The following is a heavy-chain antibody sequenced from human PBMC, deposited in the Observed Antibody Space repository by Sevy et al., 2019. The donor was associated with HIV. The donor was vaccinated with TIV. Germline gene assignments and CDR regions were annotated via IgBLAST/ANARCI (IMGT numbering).Heavy chain of an antibody. V-gene: IGHV3-30*03. CDR2: ISYDGSNK. Sequence: GGSLRLSCAASGFTFSSYGMHWVRQAPGKGLEWVAVISYDGSNKYYADSVKGRFTISRDNSKNTLYLQMNSLIAEDTAVYYCNGGGYPLIDHDAFDIWGQGTMVTVSS. D-gene: IGHD2-15*01. J-gene: IGHJ3*02. CDR3: NGGGYPLIDHDAFDI. CDR1: GFTFSSYG.